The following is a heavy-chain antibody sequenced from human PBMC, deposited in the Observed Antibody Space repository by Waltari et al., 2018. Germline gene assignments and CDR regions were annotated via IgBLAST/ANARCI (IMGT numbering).Heavy chain of an antibody. CDR3: AKVGGLYCGGDCYSGCFDY. V-gene: IGHV3-30*02. Sequence: QVQLVESGGGVVQPGGSLRLSCAASGFTFSSYGMHWVRQAPGKGREWVAFIRYDGSNKYYADSVKGRFTISRDNSKNTLYLQMNSLRAEDTAVYYCAKVGGLYCGGDCYSGCFDYWGQGTLVTVSS. CDR2: IRYDGSNK. J-gene: IGHJ4*02. D-gene: IGHD2-21*01. CDR1: GFTFSSYG.